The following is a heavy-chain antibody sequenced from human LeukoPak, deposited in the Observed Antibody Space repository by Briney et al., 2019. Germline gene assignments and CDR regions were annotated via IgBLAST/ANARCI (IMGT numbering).Heavy chain of an antibody. Sequence: SETLSLTCTVSGGSISSYYWSWIRQSPGRGLEWIGYIYYSGSTNYNPSLRSRVTISVDTSKNQFSLKLSSVTAADTAVYYCARSRVHYDYVWGSAINWLDPWGQGTLVTGSS. CDR3: ARSRVHYDYVWGSAINWLDP. CDR1: GGSISSYY. CDR2: IYYSGST. J-gene: IGHJ5*02. D-gene: IGHD3-16*01. V-gene: IGHV4-59*08.